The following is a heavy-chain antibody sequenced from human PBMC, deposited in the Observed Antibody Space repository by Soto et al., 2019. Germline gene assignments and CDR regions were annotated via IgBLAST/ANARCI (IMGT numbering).Heavy chain of an antibody. D-gene: IGHD2-8*02. CDR2: ISGSGGST. CDR3: AKDDTGRQTATASEY. J-gene: IGHJ4*02. V-gene: IGHV3-23*01. Sequence: GVLLRLPRTAAGCKCGSYAMRWVRKATGKGLEWVSAISGSGGSTYYADSVKGRFTISRDNSKNTLYLQMNSLRAEDTAVYYCAKDDTGRQTATASEYWGQRTLVTV. CDR1: GCKCGSYA.